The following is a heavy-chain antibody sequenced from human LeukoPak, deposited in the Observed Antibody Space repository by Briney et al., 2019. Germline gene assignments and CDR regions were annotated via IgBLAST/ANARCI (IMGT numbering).Heavy chain of an antibody. D-gene: IGHD3-22*01. CDR1: GFTFDDYA. Sequence: GGSLRLSCAASGFTFDDYAMHWVRHAPGKGLEWVSGISWNSGSIGYADSVKGRFTISRDNAKNSLYLHMNSLRAEDTALYYCAKGDYYDSSGYNYFDYWGQGTLVTVSS. CDR2: ISWNSGSI. J-gene: IGHJ4*02. V-gene: IGHV3-9*01. CDR3: AKGDYYDSSGYNYFDY.